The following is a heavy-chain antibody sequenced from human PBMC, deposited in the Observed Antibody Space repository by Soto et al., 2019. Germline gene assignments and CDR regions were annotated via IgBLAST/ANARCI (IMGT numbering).Heavy chain of an antibody. V-gene: IGHV3-33*08. Sequence: SLRLSCAASGFTFSTYAMIWVRQAPGKGLEWVAVIWYDGSNKYYADSVKGRFTISRDNSKNTLYLQMNSLRAEDTAVYYCARDRTMATMVREIDYWGQGTLVTVSS. J-gene: IGHJ4*02. CDR3: ARDRTMATMVREIDY. CDR1: GFTFSTYA. CDR2: IWYDGSNK. D-gene: IGHD3-10*01.